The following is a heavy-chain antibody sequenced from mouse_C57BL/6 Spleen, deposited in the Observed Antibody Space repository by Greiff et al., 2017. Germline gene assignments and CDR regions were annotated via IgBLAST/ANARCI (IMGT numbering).Heavy chain of an antibody. D-gene: IGHD1-1*01. CDR2: INPNNGGT. J-gene: IGHJ3*01. CDR3: AISGAQYYGSSPAWFAD. CDR1: GYTFTDYY. Sequence: VQLQQSGPELVKPGASVKISCKASGYTFTDYYMNWVKQSHGKSLEWIGDINPNNGGTSYNQKFKGKATLTVDKSSSTAYMELRSLTSEDSAVXYCAISGAQYYGSSPAWFADWGQGTLVTVSA. V-gene: IGHV1-26*01.